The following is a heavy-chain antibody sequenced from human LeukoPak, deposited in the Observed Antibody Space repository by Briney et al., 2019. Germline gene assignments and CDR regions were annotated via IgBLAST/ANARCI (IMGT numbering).Heavy chain of an antibody. V-gene: IGHV3-30*02. Sequence: PGGSLRLSCAASGFTFSSYGMHWVRQAPGKGLEWVAFIRHDGSNKYYADSVKGRFTISRDNSKNTLYLQMNSLRAEDTAVYYCAKGHYYDSSGYYYADIWGQGTMVTVSS. D-gene: IGHD3-22*01. CDR2: IRHDGSNK. CDR1: GFTFSSYG. J-gene: IGHJ3*02. CDR3: AKGHYYDSSGYYYADI.